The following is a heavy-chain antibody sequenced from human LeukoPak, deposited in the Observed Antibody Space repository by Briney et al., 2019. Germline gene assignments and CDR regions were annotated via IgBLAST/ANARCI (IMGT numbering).Heavy chain of an antibody. CDR3: ARDTGSYFFRKYYFDY. D-gene: IGHD1-26*01. CDR1: GFTFSSYW. V-gene: IGHV3-7*01. J-gene: IGHJ4*02. CDR2: IDPDGSHQ. Sequence: GGSLRLSCVASGFTFSSYWATWVRQAPGKGLEWVANIDPDGSHQYYVDSVKGRFTISKDNAKNSLYLQMNSLRAEDTAVYYCARDTGSYFFRKYYFDYWGQGTLVTVSS.